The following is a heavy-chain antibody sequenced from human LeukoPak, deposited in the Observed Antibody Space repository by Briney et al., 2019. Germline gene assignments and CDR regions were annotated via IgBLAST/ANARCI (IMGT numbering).Heavy chain of an antibody. CDR1: GGSITGYY. J-gene: IGHJ4*02. Sequence: PSETLYLTCTVSGGSITGYYWSWIRQPPGKGLEWIGYIYNSGSTNYNPSLKSRVTISVDTSKNQFSLKLTSVTAADTAAYYCARERLRSFDYWGQGTLVTVSS. V-gene: IGHV4-59*01. CDR2: IYNSGST. CDR3: ARERLRSFDY. D-gene: IGHD4-17*01.